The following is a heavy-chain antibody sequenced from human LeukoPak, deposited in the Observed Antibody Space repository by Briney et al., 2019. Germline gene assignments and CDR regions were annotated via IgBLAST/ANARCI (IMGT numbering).Heavy chain of an antibody. V-gene: IGHV4-34*01. D-gene: IGHD3-22*01. CDR3: AHPSSGLYFDY. Sequence: SETLSLTCAVYGGSFSGYYWSWIRQPPGKGLEWIGEINHSGSTNYNPSLKSRVTISVDTSKNQFSLKLSSVTAADTAVYYCAHPSSGLYFDYWGQGTLVTVSS. CDR1: GGSFSGYY. J-gene: IGHJ4*02. CDR2: INHSGST.